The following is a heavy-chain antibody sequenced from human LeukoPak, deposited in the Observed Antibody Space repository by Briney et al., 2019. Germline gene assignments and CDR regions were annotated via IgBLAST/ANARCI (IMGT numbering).Heavy chain of an antibody. V-gene: IGHV1-46*01. Sequence: ASVKVSCTASGYTFTSYFMHWVRQAPGQGLEWMGIINPSGGSTSYAQKFQGRVTMTRDTSTGTVYMELSSLRSEDTAVYYCARTAGRTFDYWGQGTLVTVSS. CDR3: ARTAGRTFDY. D-gene: IGHD6-6*01. J-gene: IGHJ4*02. CDR2: INPSGGST. CDR1: GYTFTSYF.